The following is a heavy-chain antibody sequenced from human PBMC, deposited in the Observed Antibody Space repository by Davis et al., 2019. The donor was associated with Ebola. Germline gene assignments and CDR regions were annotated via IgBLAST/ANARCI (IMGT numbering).Heavy chain of an antibody. CDR3: ARVACRSTNCYSDFLYYMDV. CDR2: ISGSGGGT. J-gene: IGHJ6*03. CDR1: GFTFSSYA. V-gene: IGHV3-23*01. D-gene: IGHD2-2*01. Sequence: GGSLRLSCAASGFTFSSYAMSWVRQAPGKGLEWVSSISGSGGGTYYADSVRGRFTISRDNSKNTLYLQMNSLRAEDTAVYYCARVACRSTNCYSDFLYYMDVWGKGTTVTVSS.